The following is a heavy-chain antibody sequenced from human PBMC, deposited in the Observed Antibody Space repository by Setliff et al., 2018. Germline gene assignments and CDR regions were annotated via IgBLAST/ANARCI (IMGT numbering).Heavy chain of an antibody. J-gene: IGHJ6*03. Sequence: GGSLRLSCAASAFTFKNYWMSWVRQAPGKGLERLANINEDGSHKWYVDSVKGRFTISRDNAKNSLYLQMNSLRADDTAVYYCARLALTGYDSSGYYYALDYYYYMDVWGKGTTVTVSS. V-gene: IGHV3-7*01. CDR3: ARLALTGYDSSGYYYALDYYYYMDV. CDR2: INEDGSHK. D-gene: IGHD3-22*01. CDR1: AFTFKNYW.